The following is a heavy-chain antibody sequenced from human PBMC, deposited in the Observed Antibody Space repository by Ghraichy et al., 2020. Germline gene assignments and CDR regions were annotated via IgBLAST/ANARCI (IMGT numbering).Heavy chain of an antibody. V-gene: IGHV1-46*01. CDR2: INPSGGST. Sequence: VKVSCKASGYTFTSYYMHWVRQAPGQGLEWMGIINPSGGSTSYAQKFQGRVTMTRDTSTSTVYMELSSLRSEDTAVYYCARDHNSSQGPWGQPLNAFDIWGQGTMVTVSS. CDR1: GYTFTSYY. D-gene: IGHD6-13*01. CDR3: ARDHNSSQGPWGQPLNAFDI. J-gene: IGHJ3*02.